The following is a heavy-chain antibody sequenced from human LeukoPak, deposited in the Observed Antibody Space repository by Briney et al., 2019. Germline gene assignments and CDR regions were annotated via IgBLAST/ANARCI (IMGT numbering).Heavy chain of an antibody. CDR2: TYYRSKWYN. D-gene: IGHD5-12*01. Sequence: SQILSLTCAISVDRVSSKSAACTSSRQSASRGLEWLGRTYYRSKWYNDYAVSVKSRITINPDTSKNQFSLQLNSVTPEDTAVYYCARYVSVANAYYFDYWGQGTLVTVSS. J-gene: IGHJ4*02. CDR3: ARYVSVANAYYFDY. CDR1: VDRVSSKSAA. V-gene: IGHV6-1*01.